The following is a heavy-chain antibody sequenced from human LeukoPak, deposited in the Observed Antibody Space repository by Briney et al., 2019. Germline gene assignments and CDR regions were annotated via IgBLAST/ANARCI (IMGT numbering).Heavy chain of an antibody. J-gene: IGHJ4*02. Sequence: GGSLRLSCAASGFTFSSYGMHWVRQAPGKGLEWVAFIRYDGSNKYYADSVKGRFTISRDNSKNTLYLQMSSLRAEDTAVYYCARVSSGSYYILDYWGQGTLVTVSS. CDR2: IRYDGSNK. V-gene: IGHV3-30*02. CDR3: ARVSSGSYYILDY. D-gene: IGHD1-26*01. CDR1: GFTFSSYG.